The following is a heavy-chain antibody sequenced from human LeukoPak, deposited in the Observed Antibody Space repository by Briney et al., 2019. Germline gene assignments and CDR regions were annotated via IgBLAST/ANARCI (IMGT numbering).Heavy chain of an antibody. Sequence: SETLSLTCTVSGGSISSYYWSWIRQPPGKGLEWIGYIYYSGSTKYNPSLKTRVAISIDTSKRQFSLNLPSVTAADTAVYYCARVETYYYGLDVWGQGTTVTVSS. CDR1: GGSISSYY. CDR2: IYYSGST. D-gene: IGHD1-1*01. CDR3: ARVETYYYGLDV. J-gene: IGHJ6*02. V-gene: IGHV4-59*12.